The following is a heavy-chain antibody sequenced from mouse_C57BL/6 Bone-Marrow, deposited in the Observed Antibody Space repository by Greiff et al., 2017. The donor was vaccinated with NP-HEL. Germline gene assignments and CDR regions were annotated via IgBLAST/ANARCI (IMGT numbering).Heavy chain of an antibody. J-gene: IGHJ3*01. CDR3: ASPYPY. Sequence: VQLQQSGPELVKPGASVKISCKASGYTFTDYYMNWVKQSHGKSLEWIGDINPNNGGTSYNQKFKGKATLTVDKSSSTAYMELRSLTSEDSAVYYCASPYPYWGQGTLVTVSA. CDR1: GYTFTDYY. CDR2: INPNNGGT. V-gene: IGHV1-26*01.